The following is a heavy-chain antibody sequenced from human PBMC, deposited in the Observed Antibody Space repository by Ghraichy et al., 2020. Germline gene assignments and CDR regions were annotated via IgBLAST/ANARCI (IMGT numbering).Heavy chain of an antibody. CDR1: GASISSGGF. Sequence: SETLSLTCSVSGASISSGGFWNWIRQPPGKGLEWIGNIDYSGGTYYNPSLKSRIIISLESSRNQFSLRLSSVTAADTAVYFCASRISGGKDVYSSKWGPGALVTVSS. CDR2: IDYSGGT. D-gene: IGHD5-24*01. CDR3: ASRISGGKDVYSSK. V-gene: IGHV4-30-4*01. J-gene: IGHJ4*02.